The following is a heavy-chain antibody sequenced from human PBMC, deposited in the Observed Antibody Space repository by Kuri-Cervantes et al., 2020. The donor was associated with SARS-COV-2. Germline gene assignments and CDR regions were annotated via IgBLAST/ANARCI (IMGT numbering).Heavy chain of an antibody. V-gene: IGHV1-8*01. J-gene: IGHJ3*02. D-gene: IGHD3-22*01. CDR3: AREGAITMIVVVTEVAAFDI. CDR1: GYTFTSYD. CDR2: MNPNSGNT. Sequence: ASVKVSCKASGYTFTSYDINWVRQATGQGLEWMGWMNPNSGNTGYAQKFQGRVTMTRNTSISTAYMELSSLRSEDTAVYYCAREGAITMIVVVTEVAAFDIWGQGTMVTVSS.